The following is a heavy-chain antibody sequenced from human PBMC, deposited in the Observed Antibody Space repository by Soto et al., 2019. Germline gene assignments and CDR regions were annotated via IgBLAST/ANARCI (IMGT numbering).Heavy chain of an antibody. J-gene: IGHJ6*02. Sequence: LRLSCAASGFTFSSYAMHWVRQAPGKGLEWVAVISYDGSNKYYADSVKGRFTISRDNSKNTLYLQMNSLRAEDTAVYYCARDRGDSSGYYYVYYYYGMDVWGQGTTVTVSS. V-gene: IGHV3-30-3*01. D-gene: IGHD3-22*01. CDR3: ARDRGDSSGYYYVYYYYGMDV. CDR1: GFTFSSYA. CDR2: ISYDGSNK.